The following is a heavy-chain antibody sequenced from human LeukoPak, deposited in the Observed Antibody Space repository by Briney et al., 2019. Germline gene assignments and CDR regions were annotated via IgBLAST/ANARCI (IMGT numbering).Heavy chain of an antibody. J-gene: IGHJ4*02. CDR2: IRSKAYGGTT. Sequence: GGSLRLSCTASGFTFGDYAMSWVRQAPGKGLEWVGFIRSKAYGGTTEYAASVKGRFTISRDDSKSIAYLQMNSLKTEDTAVYYCTNTAEGVYDFWSGYYTGNANDYWGQGTLVTVSS. D-gene: IGHD3-3*01. CDR1: GFTFGDYA. V-gene: IGHV3-49*04. CDR3: TNTAEGVYDFWSGYYTGNANDY.